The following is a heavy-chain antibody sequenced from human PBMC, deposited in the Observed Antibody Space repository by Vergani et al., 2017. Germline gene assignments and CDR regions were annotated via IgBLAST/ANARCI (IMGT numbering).Heavy chain of an antibody. Sequence: QVQLVQSGAEVKKPGSSVKVSCKASGGTFSSYAISWVRQAPGQGLEWMGGIIPIFGTANYAQKFQGRVTITADESTSTAYMELRSLRSDDTAVYYCARVKGDYYDSSGYYGDYWGQGTLVTVSS. CDR3: ARVKGDYYDSSGYYGDY. CDR2: IIPIFGTA. J-gene: IGHJ4*02. V-gene: IGHV1-69*01. CDR1: GGTFSSYA. D-gene: IGHD3-22*01.